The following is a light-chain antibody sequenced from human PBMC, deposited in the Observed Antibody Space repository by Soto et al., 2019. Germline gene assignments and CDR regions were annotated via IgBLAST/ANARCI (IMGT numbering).Light chain of an antibody. J-gene: IGKJ4*01. V-gene: IGKV3-15*01. CDR1: QSVSSN. CDR2: GAS. CDR3: QQYNNSPLT. Sequence: EIVMTQSPATLSVSSGERATLSCRASQSVSSNLAWYQQKPGQAPRLLIYGASTRATGIPARFSGSGSGTEFTLTISSLQSEDFAVYYCQQYNNSPLTFGGGTKVEIK.